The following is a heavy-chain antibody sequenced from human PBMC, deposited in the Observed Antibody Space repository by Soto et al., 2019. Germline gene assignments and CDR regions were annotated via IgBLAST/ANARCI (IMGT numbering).Heavy chain of an antibody. J-gene: IGHJ5*02. V-gene: IGHV3-48*01. CDR3: ARDGFPSGIYNWFDP. D-gene: IGHD3-10*01. CDR1: GFTFSSYS. Sequence: EVQLVESGGGLVQPGGSLRLSCAASGFTFSSYSMNWVRQAPGKGLEWVSYISSSSSTIYYADSVKGRFTISRDNAKNSLYLQMNSLRAEDTAVYYCARDGFPSGIYNWFDPWGQGTLVTVSS. CDR2: ISSSSSTI.